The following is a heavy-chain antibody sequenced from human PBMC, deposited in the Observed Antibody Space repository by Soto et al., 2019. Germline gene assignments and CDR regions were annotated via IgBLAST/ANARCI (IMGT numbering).Heavy chain of an antibody. CDR1: GFTFSNYD. D-gene: IGHD2-2*01. V-gene: IGHV3-13*01. CDR2: IGTAGDT. J-gene: IGHJ4*02. Sequence: GGSLRLSCTASGFTFSNYDMHWVRQVTGKGLEWVSTIGTAGDTYYPGSVKGRFTISRENAKNTLYLQMNSLRAEDTAVYYCAKLVRCSSTSCYDARDYWGQGTLVTVSS. CDR3: AKLVRCSSTSCYDARDY.